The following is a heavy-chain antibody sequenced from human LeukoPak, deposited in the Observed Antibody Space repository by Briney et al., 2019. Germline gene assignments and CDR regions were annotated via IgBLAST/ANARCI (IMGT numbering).Heavy chain of an antibody. CDR1: GFTSSSYD. V-gene: IGHV3-48*01. J-gene: IGHJ4*02. CDR2: INSRSSTI. D-gene: IGHD1-26*01. Sequence: GGSLRLSCAASGFTSSSYDMNWVRQAPGKGLEWVSYINSRSSTIYYADSVKGRFTISRDNAENSLYLQMNGLRAEDTAVYYCARDRFGGSFDYWGQGTLVTVSS. CDR3: ARDRFGGSFDY.